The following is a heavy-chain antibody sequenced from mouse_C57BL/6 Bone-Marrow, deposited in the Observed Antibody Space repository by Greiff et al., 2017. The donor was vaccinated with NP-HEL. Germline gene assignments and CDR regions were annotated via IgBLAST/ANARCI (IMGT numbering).Heavy chain of an antibody. Sequence: QVQLQQPGAELVKPGASVKLSCKASGYTFTSYWMQWVKQRPGQGLEWIGELDPSDSYTNYNQKFKGKATLTVDTSSSAAYMQLSSLTSEDSAVYYCARRWFHYAMDYWGQGTSVTVSS. V-gene: IGHV1-50*01. D-gene: IGHD2-3*01. CDR2: LDPSDSYT. CDR3: ARRWFHYAMDY. J-gene: IGHJ4*01. CDR1: GYTFTSYW.